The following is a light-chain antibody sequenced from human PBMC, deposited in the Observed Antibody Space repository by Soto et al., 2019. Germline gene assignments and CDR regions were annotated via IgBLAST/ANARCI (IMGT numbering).Light chain of an antibody. Sequence: QSALTQPPSVSGSPGQSITISCTGTSRDVGAYDFVSWYQQHPGKAPKLMIYDVSKRPSGVSPRFSGSKSGNTASLTISGLEAEDEADYYCGSYTSSSSRVFGTGTKLTVL. V-gene: IGLV2-14*03. CDR2: DVS. CDR1: SRDVGAYDF. CDR3: GSYTSSSSRV. J-gene: IGLJ1*01.